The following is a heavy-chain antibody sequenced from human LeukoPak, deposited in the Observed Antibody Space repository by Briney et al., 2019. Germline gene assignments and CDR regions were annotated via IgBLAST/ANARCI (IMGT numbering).Heavy chain of an antibody. CDR3: TTEYYGSSNY. CDR2: INTKIDGGTT. Sequence: NAGGSLRLSCAASGFTFSNTWMSWVRQAPGKGLEWVGRINTKIDGGTTDFAPPVKGRFTISRDDSKNTLYLQMNSLKTEDTAVYYCTTEYYGSSNYWGQGTLVTVSS. CDR1: GFTFSNTW. D-gene: IGHD1-26*01. J-gene: IGHJ4*02. V-gene: IGHV3-15*01.